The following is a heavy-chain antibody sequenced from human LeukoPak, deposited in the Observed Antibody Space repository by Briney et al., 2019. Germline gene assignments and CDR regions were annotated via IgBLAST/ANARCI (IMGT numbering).Heavy chain of an antibody. CDR1: GGSISTYY. Sequence: SETLSLTCTVSGGSISTYYWSWIRQSPGKGLEWIGYINYSGSTIYNPSLQSRVTISVGTSKNQFSLKLSSVTAAETAVYHCAREGRYRYGYNEYHSYMDIWGKGTTVTVSS. D-gene: IGHD5-18*01. CDR3: AREGRYRYGYNEYHSYMDI. CDR2: INYSGST. V-gene: IGHV4-59*01. J-gene: IGHJ6*03.